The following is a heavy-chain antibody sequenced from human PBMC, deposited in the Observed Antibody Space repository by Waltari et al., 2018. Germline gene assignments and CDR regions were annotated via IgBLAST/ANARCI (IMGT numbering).Heavy chain of an antibody. V-gene: IGHV1-2*02. Sequence: VQLVQSGAEVRKPGASVKISCESSGDSFSDHYMYWGRQATGQGLAWVGWINTRSGATSFAQKFEGRITLTTDVSITTAYMELTSLTAEDTAVYYCAAGPMNAWIKILGWFDPWGQGTLVTVSS. CDR2: INTRSGAT. CDR1: GDSFSDHY. D-gene: IGHD2-2*03. CDR3: AAGPMNAWIKILGWFDP. J-gene: IGHJ5*02.